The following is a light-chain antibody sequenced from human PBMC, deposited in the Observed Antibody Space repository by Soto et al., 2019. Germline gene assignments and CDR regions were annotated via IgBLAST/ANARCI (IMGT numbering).Light chain of an antibody. CDR1: RSNVGENY. V-gene: IGLV1-51*01. CDR2: DDV. CDR3: GTWDDSLNTLV. Sequence: QSVLTQTPSVSAAPGQRVTISCSGSRSNVGENYVSWYQQFPGTAPQLVIYDDVKRSPGIPDRFSASKSGTSATLAITGLQTGDEADYYCGTWDDSLNTLVFGGGTKLTVL. J-gene: IGLJ2*01.